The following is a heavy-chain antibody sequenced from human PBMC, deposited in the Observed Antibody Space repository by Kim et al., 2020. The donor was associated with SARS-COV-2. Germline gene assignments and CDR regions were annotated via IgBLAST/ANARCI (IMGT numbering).Heavy chain of an antibody. J-gene: IGHJ4*02. D-gene: IGHD1-26*01. CDR3: AKAGSGTSWYYFDY. CDR1: GFTFSSYA. Sequence: GGSLRLSCAASGFTFSSYAMTWVRQAPGKGLEWVSAITGNGGSTFYADSVKGRFTISRDNSKNTLYLQMNSLGAEDTAVYYCAKAGSGTSWYYFDYWGQGTLVTVSS. V-gene: IGHV3-23*01. CDR2: ITGNGGST.